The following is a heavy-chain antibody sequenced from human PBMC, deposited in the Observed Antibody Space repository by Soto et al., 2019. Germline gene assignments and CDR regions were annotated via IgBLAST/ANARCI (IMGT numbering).Heavy chain of an antibody. J-gene: IGHJ6*04. D-gene: IGHD3-3*01. CDR1: GGSISSGGYY. Sequence: SETLSLTCTVSGGSISSGGYYWSWIRQHPGKGLEWIGYIYYSGSTYYNPSLKSRVTISVDTSKNQFSLKLSSVTAADTAVYYWPFWRDFWGGSYGEGPKGGGMAVGGKGTTITVS. V-gene: IGHV4-31*03. CDR2: IYYSGST. CDR3: PFWRDFWGGSYGEGPKGGGMAV.